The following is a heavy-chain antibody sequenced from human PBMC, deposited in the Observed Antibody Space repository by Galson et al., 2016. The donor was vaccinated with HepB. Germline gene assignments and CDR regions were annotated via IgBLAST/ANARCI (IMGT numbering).Heavy chain of an antibody. D-gene: IGHD4-17*01. V-gene: IGHV3-7*04. CDR3: ARGPDYGDWVDFLDC. CDR2: IKQDGTE. Sequence: SLRLSCATSGFTFSSNWMGWVRQAPGKGLEWVANIKQDGTENYLDSVKGRFTISRDNAKNSLYLQMNSLRAEDTAAYYCARGPDYGDWVDFLDCWGQGTLVTVSS. CDR1: GFTFSSNW. J-gene: IGHJ4*02.